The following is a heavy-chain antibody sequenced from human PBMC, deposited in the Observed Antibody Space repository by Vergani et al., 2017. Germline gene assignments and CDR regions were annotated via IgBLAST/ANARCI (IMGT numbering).Heavy chain of an antibody. V-gene: IGHV1-69*13. J-gene: IGHJ5*02. CDR3: ARDKAYCSSTSCYTFDP. Sequence: QVQLVQSGAEVKKPGASVKVSCKVSGYTLTELSMHWVRQAPGQGLEWMGGIIPIFGTANYAQKFQGRVTITADESTSTAYMELSSLRSEDTAVYYCARDKAYCSSTSCYTFDPWGQGTLVTVSS. CDR1: GYTLTELS. CDR2: IIPIFGTA. D-gene: IGHD2-2*01.